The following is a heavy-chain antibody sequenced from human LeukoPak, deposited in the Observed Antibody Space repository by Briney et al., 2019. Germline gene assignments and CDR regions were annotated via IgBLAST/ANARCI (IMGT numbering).Heavy chain of an antibody. J-gene: IGHJ3*01. V-gene: IGHV3-30*18. Sequence: GGSLRLSCAASGFTFDGYAMHWVRQAPGKGLEWVAGLSHDGETEYYADSVRGRFTISRDNSRNTLYLQMSSLGPEDTAMYYCAKVRVMLINYDAFDVWGRGTLVTVSS. CDR1: GFTFDGYA. D-gene: IGHD3-10*01. CDR3: AKVRVMLINYDAFDV. CDR2: LSHDGETE.